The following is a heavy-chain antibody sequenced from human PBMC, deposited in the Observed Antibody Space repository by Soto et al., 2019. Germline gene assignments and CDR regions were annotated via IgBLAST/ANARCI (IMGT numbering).Heavy chain of an antibody. Sequence: GGSMRLSCAASGFTFSSYWMSWVRQAPGKGLEWVANIKQDGSEKYYVDSVKGRFTISRDNAKNSLYLQMNSLRAEDTAVYYFARSGVRILRGQFSYWGQSAPSTVSS. CDR1: GFTFSSYW. D-gene: IGHD2-8*01. V-gene: IGHV3-7*03. J-gene: IGHJ1*01. CDR3: ARSGVRILRGQFSY. CDR2: IKQDGSEK.